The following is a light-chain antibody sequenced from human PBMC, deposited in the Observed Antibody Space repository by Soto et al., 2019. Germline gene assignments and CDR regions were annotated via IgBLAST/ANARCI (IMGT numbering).Light chain of an antibody. CDR3: ASWDDSLNGPV. CDR1: SSNVGGNP. V-gene: IGLV1-44*01. CDR2: TNT. J-gene: IGLJ1*01. Sequence: QSVLTQPPSASGTPGQRVTISCSGSSSNVGGNPVNWYQHVPTTAHKLLIYTNTQRPSGVPDRFSGSKSGTSASLAISGLQSEDEADYYCASWDDSLNGPVFGTGTKVTV.